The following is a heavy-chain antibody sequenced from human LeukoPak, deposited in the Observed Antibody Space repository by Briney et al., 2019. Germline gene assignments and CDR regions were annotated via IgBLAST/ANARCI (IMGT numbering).Heavy chain of an antibody. CDR1: GFTFSNYS. V-gene: IGHV3-23*01. D-gene: IGHD3-10*01. CDR2: ISGSGGST. CDR3: ARSGSGSYFLDY. Sequence: GGSLRLSCAAFGFTFSNYSMNWVRQAPGRGLEWVSAISGSGGSTYYADSVKGRFTISRDNFKHTLYLQMNSLRAEDTAVYYCARSGSGSYFLDYWGQGTLVTVSS. J-gene: IGHJ4*02.